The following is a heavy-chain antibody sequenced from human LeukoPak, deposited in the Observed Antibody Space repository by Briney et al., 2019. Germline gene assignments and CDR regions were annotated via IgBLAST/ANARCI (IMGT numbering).Heavy chain of an antibody. D-gene: IGHD3-16*02. J-gene: IGHJ4*02. V-gene: IGHV3-21*01. CDR3: ARDSGDDYVWGSYRFDQYYFDY. CDR1: GFTFSSYS. Sequence: GGSLRLSCAASGFTFSSYSMNWVRQAPGKGLEWVSSISSSSSYIYYADSVKGRFTISRDNAKNSLYLQMNSLRAEDTAVYYCARDSGDDYVWGSYRFDQYYFDYWGQGTLVTVSS. CDR2: ISSSSSYI.